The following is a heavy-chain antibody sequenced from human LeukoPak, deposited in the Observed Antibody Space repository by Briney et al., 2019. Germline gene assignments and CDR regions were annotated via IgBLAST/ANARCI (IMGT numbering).Heavy chain of an antibody. CDR1: GFTFSGYE. Sequence: GGSLRLSCAASGFTFSGYEMNWVRQAPGKGLEWVAMISYDGSNKYYVDSVKGRFTISRDNSKNTLYLQMNSLRAEDTAVYYCAKERVPGSWWGVFFDYWGQGTLVTVSS. V-gene: IGHV3-30*18. CDR2: ISYDGSNK. CDR3: AKERVPGSWWGVFFDY. D-gene: IGHD6-13*01. J-gene: IGHJ4*02.